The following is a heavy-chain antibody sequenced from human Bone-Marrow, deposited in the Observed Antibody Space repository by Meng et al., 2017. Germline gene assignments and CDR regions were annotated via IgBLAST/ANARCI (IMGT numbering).Heavy chain of an antibody. D-gene: IGHD4-17*01. CDR1: GFTSSSYS. V-gene: IGHV3-21*04. CDR3: AKVPYGDYFNWFDP. J-gene: IGHJ5*02. CDR2: ISSSSSYI. Sequence: GGSLSPSCPASGFTSSSYSMNWVRQAPGKGLEWVSSISSSSSYIYYADSVKGRFTISRDNSKNTLYLQMNSLRAEDTAIYFCAKVPYGDYFNWFDPRGQGTLVTVSS.